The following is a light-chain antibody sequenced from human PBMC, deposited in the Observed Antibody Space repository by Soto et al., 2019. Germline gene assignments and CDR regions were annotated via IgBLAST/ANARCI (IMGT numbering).Light chain of an antibody. V-gene: IGKV1-17*01. Sequence: DIQMTQSPSSLFASVGDRVTITCQATQDINIYLNWYQQKPGKAPKRLIYAASSLQSGVPSRFSGSGSGTEFTLTISSLQPEDFATYYCLQYNSYPFTFGQGTRLEIK. CDR1: QDINIY. J-gene: IGKJ5*01. CDR2: AAS. CDR3: LQYNSYPFT.